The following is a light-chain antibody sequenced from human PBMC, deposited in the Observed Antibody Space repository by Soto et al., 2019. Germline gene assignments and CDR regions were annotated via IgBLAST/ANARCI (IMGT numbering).Light chain of an antibody. Sequence: QSVLTQPRSVSGSPGQSGTISCTGTSSDVGGYQYVSWYQQRPGKVPILMIYDVSKRPSGVPDRFSGSKSGITASLTISGLQAEDEADYYCCSYAGVYTFVFGSGTKVTVL. CDR2: DVS. V-gene: IGLV2-11*01. CDR3: CSYAGVYTFV. J-gene: IGLJ1*01. CDR1: SSDVGGYQY.